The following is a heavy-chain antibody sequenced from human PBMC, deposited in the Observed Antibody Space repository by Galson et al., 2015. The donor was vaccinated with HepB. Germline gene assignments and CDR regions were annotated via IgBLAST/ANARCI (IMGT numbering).Heavy chain of an antibody. D-gene: IGHD1-1*01. CDR3: ARGERWSDGIFDS. CDR2: IAFDGSKK. CDR1: GFTFNNYA. J-gene: IGHJ4*02. Sequence: SLRLSCAVSGFTFNNYAMSWVRQPPGKGLEWVAGIAFDGSKKYYTDSMEGRFTISRDNSKNTVYLQMNSLRPEDTALYYCARGERWSDGIFDSWGQGTLVAVSS. V-gene: IGHV3-30*04.